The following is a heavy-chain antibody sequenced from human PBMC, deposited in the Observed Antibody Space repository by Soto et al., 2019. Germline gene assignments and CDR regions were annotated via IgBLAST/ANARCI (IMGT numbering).Heavy chain of an antibody. CDR2: ISRVGGTT. V-gene: IGHV3-23*01. D-gene: IGHD4-17*01. CDR3: AKRYGDWATVDS. J-gene: IGHJ5*01. CDR1: GFTFSSYD. Sequence: EVQLLESGGGLVQPGGSLRLSCAASGFTFSSYDMSWVRQAPGKGMEWVSSISRVGGTTYYADSVKGRFTISRDNSKNTLYLQLNSLRAEDTAVYYCAKRYGDWATVDSWGQGTVVTVSS.